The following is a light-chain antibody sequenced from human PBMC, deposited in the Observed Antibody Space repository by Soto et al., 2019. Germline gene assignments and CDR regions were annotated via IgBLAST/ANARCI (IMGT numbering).Light chain of an antibody. V-gene: IGKV3-11*01. J-gene: IGKJ4*01. CDR2: DAS. Sequence: EILLTQSPATLSLSPGERATLPCRASQSVSSYLAWFQQKPGQAPRLLIYDASNRATDIPARFSGSGSGTDFTLTINSLEPEDFAVYYCQHRRSWPLTFGGGTKVDIK. CDR3: QHRRSWPLT. CDR1: QSVSSY.